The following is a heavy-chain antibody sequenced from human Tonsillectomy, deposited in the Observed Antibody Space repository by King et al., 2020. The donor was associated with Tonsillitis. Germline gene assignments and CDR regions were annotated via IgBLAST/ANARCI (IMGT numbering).Heavy chain of an antibody. J-gene: IGHJ2*01. CDR2: IYYSGST. V-gene: IGHV4-59*01. CDR3: ARGAYCGGDCYPFDL. Sequence: QLQESGPGLVKPSETLSLTCTVSGGSISSYYWSWIRPPPGKGLEWIGYIYYSGSTNYNPSLKSRVTISVDTSKNQFSLKLSSVTAADTAVYYCARGAYCGGDCYPFDLWGRGTLVTVSS. CDR1: GGSISSYY. D-gene: IGHD2-21*02.